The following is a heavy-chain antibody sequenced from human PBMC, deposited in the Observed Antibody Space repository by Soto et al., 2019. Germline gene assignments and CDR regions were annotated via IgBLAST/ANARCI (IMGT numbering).Heavy chain of an antibody. J-gene: IGHJ4*02. CDR1: GGSISSGDYY. V-gene: IGHV4-30-4*01. CDR2: IYYSGST. D-gene: IGHD3-16*02. Sequence: ASETLSLTCTVSGGSISSGDYYWSWIRQPPGKGLEWIGYIYYSGSTYYNPSLKSRVTISVDTSKNQFSLKLSSVTAADTAVYYCARQYYDYVWGSYRYTGYYFDYWGQGTLVTVSS. CDR3: ARQYYDYVWGSYRYTGYYFDY.